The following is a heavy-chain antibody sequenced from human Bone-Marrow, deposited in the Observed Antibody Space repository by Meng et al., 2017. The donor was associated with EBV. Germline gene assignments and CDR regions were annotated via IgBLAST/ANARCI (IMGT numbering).Heavy chain of an antibody. CDR2: INHSGST. V-gene: IGHV4-34*01. Sequence: QVQLQQWGVGLLKPSXXXXLXXXVYGGSFSGYYWSWIRQPPGKGLEWIGEINHSGSTNYNPSLKSRVTISVDTSKNQFSLKLSSLTAADTAVYYCARGAISGYDADFDYWGQGTLVTVSS. J-gene: IGHJ4*02. CDR3: ARGAISGYDADFDY. D-gene: IGHD5-12*01. CDR1: GGSFSGYY.